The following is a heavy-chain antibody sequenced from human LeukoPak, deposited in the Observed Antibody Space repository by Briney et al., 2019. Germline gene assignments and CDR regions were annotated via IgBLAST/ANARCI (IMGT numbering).Heavy chain of an antibody. CDR2: ISAYNGDT. Sequence: ASVKVSCKASGYTFTSYGISWVRQAPGQGLEWMGWISAYNGDTNYARKLQGRVTMTTDTSTSTTYMELRSLRSDDTAVYYCARDQVARIAAAGTTDYWGQGTLVTVSS. J-gene: IGHJ4*02. V-gene: IGHV1-18*01. CDR3: ARDQVARIAAAGTTDY. D-gene: IGHD6-13*01. CDR1: GYTFTSYG.